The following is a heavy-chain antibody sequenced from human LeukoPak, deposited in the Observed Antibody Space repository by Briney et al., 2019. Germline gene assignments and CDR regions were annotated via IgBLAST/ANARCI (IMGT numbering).Heavy chain of an antibody. J-gene: IGHJ5*02. Sequence: SETLSLTCTVSGGSISSSSYYCGWIRQPPGKVLEWIGRIYYSGSTYYNPSLKSRVTISVETSKNQFHLKLKSVTAADTAVYYCARGGYYGSGNDFRFDPWGQGTLVTVSS. CDR2: IYYSGST. V-gene: IGHV4-39*06. D-gene: IGHD3-10*01. CDR3: ARGGYYGSGNDFRFDP. CDR1: GGSISSSSYY.